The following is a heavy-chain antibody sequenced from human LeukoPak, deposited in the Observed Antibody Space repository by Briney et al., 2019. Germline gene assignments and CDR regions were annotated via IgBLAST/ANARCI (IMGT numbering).Heavy chain of an antibody. CDR2: ISGSGGST. CDR3: ATYYDILTGYYFY. J-gene: IGHJ4*02. CDR1: GFTSSSYA. V-gene: IGHV3-23*01. Sequence: GGSLGLSCAASGFTSSSYAMSWVRQAPGKGLEWVSAISGSGGSTYYADSVKGRFTISRDNSKNTLYLQMNSLRAEDTAVYYCATYYDILTGYYFYWGQGTLVTVSS. D-gene: IGHD3-9*01.